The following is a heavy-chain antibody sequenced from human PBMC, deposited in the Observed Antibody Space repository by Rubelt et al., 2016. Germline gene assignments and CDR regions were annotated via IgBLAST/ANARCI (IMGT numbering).Heavy chain of an antibody. CDR2: VYDSGSP. J-gene: IGHJ6*02. Sequence: QVQLQESGPGLVKPSETLSLTCTVSGGSISNYYWGWLRQSPGKGLAWIGFVYDSGSPNYNPSLKIRVRISVDTAKKEVSLRLNSGTAADTAVYYCARHLLEERLYHFYGVDVWGQGTTVTVSS. D-gene: IGHD1-1*01. CDR3: ARHLLEERLYHFYGVDV. V-gene: IGHV4-59*08. CDR1: GGSISNYY.